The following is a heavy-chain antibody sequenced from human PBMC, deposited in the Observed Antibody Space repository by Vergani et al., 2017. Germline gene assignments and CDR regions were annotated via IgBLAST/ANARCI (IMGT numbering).Heavy chain of an antibody. CDR3: ARDRVMWTVPDSFDF. Sequence: EVQLLDSGGGLVQPGGSLRLSCAASGFTFSTYATSWVRPAPGKGLEWVASIGSNDGRKYHADSLKGRFLISRDSYKNILYLQMHSLRADDTAIYYCARDRVMWTVPDSFDFWGPGTVVAVSP. CDR1: GFTFSTYA. CDR2: IGSNDGRK. J-gene: IGHJ3*01. D-gene: IGHD3/OR15-3a*01. V-gene: IGHV3-23*01.